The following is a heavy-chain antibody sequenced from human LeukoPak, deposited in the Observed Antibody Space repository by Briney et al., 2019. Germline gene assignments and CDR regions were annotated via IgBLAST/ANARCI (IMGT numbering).Heavy chain of an antibody. D-gene: IGHD3-10*01. CDR1: GFTFSSYA. V-gene: IGHV3-30*04. Sequence: PGGSLRLSCAASGFTFSSYAMHWVRQAPGKGLEWVAVISYDGSNKYYADSVKGRFTISRDNSKNTLYLQMNNLRAEDTAVYYCARARGDWFGELFVYWGQGTLVTVSS. CDR3: ARARGDWFGELFVY. CDR2: ISYDGSNK. J-gene: IGHJ4*02.